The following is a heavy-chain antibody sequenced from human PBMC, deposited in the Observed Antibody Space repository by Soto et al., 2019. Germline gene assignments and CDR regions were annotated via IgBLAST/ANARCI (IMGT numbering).Heavy chain of an antibody. V-gene: IGHV4-59*08. CDR2: IYYSGST. Sequence: SETLSLTCTVSGGSISSYYWSWIRQPPGKGLEWIGYIYYSGSTNYNPSLKSRVTISVDTSKNQFSPKLSSVTAADTAVYYCARLNGAADTRTYYFDYWGQGTLVTVSS. J-gene: IGHJ4*02. CDR3: ARLNGAADTRTYYFDY. D-gene: IGHD6-13*01. CDR1: GGSISSYY.